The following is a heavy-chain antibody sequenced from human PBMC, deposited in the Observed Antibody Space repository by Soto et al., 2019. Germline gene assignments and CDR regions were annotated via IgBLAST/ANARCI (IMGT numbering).Heavy chain of an antibody. CDR3: ASETGSYPFGY. J-gene: IGHJ4*02. CDR2: ISYDGSNK. D-gene: IGHD1-26*01. V-gene: IGHV3-30-3*01. Sequence: QVQLVESGGGVVQPGRSLRLSCAASGFTFSSYAMHWVRQAPGKGLEWVAVISYDGSNKYYADSVKGRFTISRDNSKNTLYLQMNSLRAEDTAVYYCASETGSYPFGYWGQGTLVTVSS. CDR1: GFTFSSYA.